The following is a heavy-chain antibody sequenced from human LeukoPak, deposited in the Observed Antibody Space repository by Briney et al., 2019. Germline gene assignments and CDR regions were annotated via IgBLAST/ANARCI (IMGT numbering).Heavy chain of an antibody. CDR2: ISAYNGNT. J-gene: IGHJ4*02. V-gene: IGHV1-18*01. CDR1: GYTFTSYG. CDR3: ARDRTITMVRGVITKMVY. Sequence: GASVKVSCKASGYTFTSYGISWVRQAPGQGLEWMGWISAYNGNTSYAQKLQGRVTMTTDTSTSTAYMELRSLRSDDTAVYHCARDRTITMVRGVITKMVYWGQGTLVTVSS. D-gene: IGHD3-10*01.